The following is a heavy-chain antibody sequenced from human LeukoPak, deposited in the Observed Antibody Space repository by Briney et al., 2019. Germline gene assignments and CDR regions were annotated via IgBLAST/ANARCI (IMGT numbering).Heavy chain of an antibody. CDR2: LASDGKTT. J-gene: IGHJ4*02. D-gene: IGHD6-19*01. CDR1: GFTLSTYG. CDR3: AKVRWDNSGWYYLDS. V-gene: IGHV3-30*18. Sequence: GGSLRLSCAASGFTLSTYGAHWVRQAPGKGLEWVAVLASDGKTTYYADSVKGRFTISRDNSKNTLYLQMNSLRAEDTAVYYCAKVRWDNSGWYYLDSWGQGTLVTVSS.